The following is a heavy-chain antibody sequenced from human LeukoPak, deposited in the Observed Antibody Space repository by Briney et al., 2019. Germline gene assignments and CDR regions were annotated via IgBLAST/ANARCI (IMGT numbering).Heavy chain of an antibody. CDR1: GGSISSSSYY. J-gene: IGHJ5*02. CDR2: IYYSGST. CDR3: ARRYYYGSGSYCNSNWFDP. V-gene: IGHV4-39*01. D-gene: IGHD3-10*01. Sequence: SETLSLTCTVSGGSISSSSYYWGWIRQPPGTGLEWIGSIYYSGSTYYNPSLKSRVTISVDTSKNQFSLKLSSVTAADTAVYYCARRYYYGSGSYCNSNWFDPWGQGTLVTVSS.